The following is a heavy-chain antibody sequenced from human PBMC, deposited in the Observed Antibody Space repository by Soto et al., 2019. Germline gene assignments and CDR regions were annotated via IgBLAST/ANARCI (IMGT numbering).Heavy chain of an antibody. J-gene: IGHJ5*02. V-gene: IGHV1-69*02. CDR3: ASPANLRYCSSTSCYGGFDP. Sequence: QVQLVQSGAEVKKPGSSVKVYCKASGGTFSSYTISWVRQAPGQGLEWMGRIIPILGIANYAQKFQGRVTITADKSTSTAYMELSSLRSEDTAVYYCASPANLRYCSSTSCYGGFDPWGQGTLVTVSS. CDR2: IIPILGIA. D-gene: IGHD2-2*01. CDR1: GGTFSSYT.